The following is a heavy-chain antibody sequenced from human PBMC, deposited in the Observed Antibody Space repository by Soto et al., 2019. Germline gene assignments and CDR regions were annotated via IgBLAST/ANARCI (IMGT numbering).Heavy chain of an antibody. V-gene: IGHV3-74*01. Sequence: EVQLVESGGALVQPGGFLRLSCATSGFTFSRYWMHWVRQVPGKGLVWVSRINSDGSSISYSDSVKGRFTISRDNAKITLYLQMNSLRVEASAVYYCARLPVDTVTSLDYWGQGTLVNVSS. CDR1: GFTFSRYW. D-gene: IGHD5-18*01. J-gene: IGHJ4*02. CDR3: ARLPVDTVTSLDY. CDR2: INSDGSSI.